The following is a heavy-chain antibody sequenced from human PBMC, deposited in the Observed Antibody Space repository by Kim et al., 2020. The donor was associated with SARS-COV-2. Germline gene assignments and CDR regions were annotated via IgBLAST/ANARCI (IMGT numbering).Heavy chain of an antibody. D-gene: IGHD3-10*01. V-gene: IGHV3-23*01. CDR3: AKDPMPNPSYGSGSYYVGYYFDY. Sequence: GGSLRLSCAASGFTFSSYAMSWVRQAPGKGLEWVSAISGSGGSTYYADSVKGRFTISRDNSKNTLYLQMNSLRAEDTAVYYCAKDPMPNPSYGSGSYYVGYYFDYWGQGALVTVSS. CDR2: ISGSGGST. CDR1: GFTFSSYA. J-gene: IGHJ4*02.